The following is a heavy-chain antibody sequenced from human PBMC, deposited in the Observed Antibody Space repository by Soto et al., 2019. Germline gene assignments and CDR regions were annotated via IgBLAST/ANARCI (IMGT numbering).Heavy chain of an antibody. V-gene: IGHV3-33*06. D-gene: IGHD6-19*01. CDR2: IWYDGSKK. CDR1: GFTFSSYG. CDR3: VKAGHSSDWRTFDY. J-gene: IGHJ4*02. Sequence: PGGSLRLSCAASGFTFSSYGMHWVRQAPGKGLEWVAVIWYDGSKKYYADSVKGRFTISRDNSKNTLYLQMNSLRAEDTAVYYCVKAGHSSDWRTFDYWGQGTLVTVSS.